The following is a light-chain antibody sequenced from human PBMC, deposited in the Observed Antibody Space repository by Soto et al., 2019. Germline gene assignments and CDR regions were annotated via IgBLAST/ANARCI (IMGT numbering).Light chain of an antibody. V-gene: IGKV1D-13*01. CDR2: DAS. Sequence: AIQLTQSPASLSASVGDRVTITSRASQGISSALAWYQQKPGKAPKLLIYDASSLESGVPSRFSGSGSGTDFTLTISSLQPGDFATYYCQQFNNYPPTFGGGTKVEIK. CDR1: QGISSA. CDR3: QQFNNYPPT. J-gene: IGKJ4*01.